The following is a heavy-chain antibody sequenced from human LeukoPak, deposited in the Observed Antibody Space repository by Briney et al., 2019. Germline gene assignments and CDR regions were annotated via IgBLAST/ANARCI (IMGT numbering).Heavy chain of an antibody. J-gene: IGHJ4*02. Sequence: GGSLRLSCAASGFTFSSYAMGWVRQAPGKGLEWVSAISGSGGSTYYADSVKGRFTISRDNSKNTLYLQMNSLRAEDTAVYYCAKITGSVVAAYFDYWGQGTLVTVSS. CDR1: GFTFSSYA. CDR3: AKITGSVVAAYFDY. V-gene: IGHV3-23*01. CDR2: ISGSGGST. D-gene: IGHD2-15*01.